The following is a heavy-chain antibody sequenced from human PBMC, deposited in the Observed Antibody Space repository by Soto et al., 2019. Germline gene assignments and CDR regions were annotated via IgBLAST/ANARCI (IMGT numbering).Heavy chain of an antibody. Sequence: SETLSLTCTVSGGSISSGGYYWSWIRQHPGKGLEWIGYIYYSGSTYYNPSLKSRVTISVDTSKNQFSLKLSSVTAADTAVYYCAGQKYSGYDYRSGGTGNAFDIWGQGKMVTVSS. CDR2: IYYSGST. V-gene: IGHV4-31*03. D-gene: IGHD5-12*01. CDR3: AGQKYSGYDYRSGGTGNAFDI. CDR1: GGSISSGGYY. J-gene: IGHJ3*02.